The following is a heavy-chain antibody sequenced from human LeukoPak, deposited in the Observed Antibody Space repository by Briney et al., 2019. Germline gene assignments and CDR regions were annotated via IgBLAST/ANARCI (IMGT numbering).Heavy chain of an antibody. J-gene: IGHJ6*03. D-gene: IGHD3-10*01. CDR3: ARNYGSGSYYKPQLYYYYYMDV. Sequence: ASVKVSCKASGYTFTSYDINWVRQATGQGLEWMGWMNPNSGNTGYAQKFQGRVTMTRNTSISTAYMELSSLRSEDTAVYYCARNYGSGSYYKPQLYYYYYMDVWGKGTTVTISS. CDR1: GYTFTSYD. V-gene: IGHV1-8*01. CDR2: MNPNSGNT.